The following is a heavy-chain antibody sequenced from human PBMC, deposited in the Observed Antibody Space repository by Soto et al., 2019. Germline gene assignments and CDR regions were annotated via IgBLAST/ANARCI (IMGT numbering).Heavy chain of an antibody. CDR1: GFTFSSYG. J-gene: IGHJ6*02. Sequence: QVQLVESGGGVVQPGRSLRLSCAASGFTFSSYGMHWVRQAPGKGLEWVAVISYDGSNKYYADSVKGRFTISRDNSTNTRYLQMNRLRAEDTAVYYCAKEGYCTNGVCYPYYYYYGMDVWGQGTTVTVSS. CDR3: AKEGYCTNGVCYPYYYYYGMDV. V-gene: IGHV3-30*18. CDR2: ISYDGSNK. D-gene: IGHD2-8*01.